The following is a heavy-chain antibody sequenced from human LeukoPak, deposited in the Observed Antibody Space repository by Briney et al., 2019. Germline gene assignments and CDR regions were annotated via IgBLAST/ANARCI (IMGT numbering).Heavy chain of an antibody. CDR1: GGAISSSSYY. J-gene: IGHJ5*02. CDR3: TIQDDWFDP. V-gene: IGHV4-39*01. Sequence: PSETLSLTCTVSGGAISSSSYYWGWIRQPPGKGLEWIGRIYYSGSTYYNPSLTSRVTISVDTSKNQFSPKLSSVTAADTAVYYCTIQDDWFDPWGQGTLVTVSS. CDR2: IYYSGST.